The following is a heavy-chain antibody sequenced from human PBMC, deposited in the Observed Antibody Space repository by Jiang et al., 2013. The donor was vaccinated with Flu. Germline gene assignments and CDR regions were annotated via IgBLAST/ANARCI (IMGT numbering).Heavy chain of an antibody. CDR1: GGTFSGYA. CDR3: ARDQGLGYTYGYGPFDY. V-gene: IGHV1-69*01. CDR2: IIPIYGTT. Sequence: AEVKKPGSSVRVSCRASGGTFSGYAFSWVRQAPGQGLEWMGGIIPIYGTTQYAQKFQGRVTITADESTSTAYMELSSLRSEDTAVYYCARDQGLGYTYGYGPFDYWGQGTLVTVSS. J-gene: IGHJ4*02. D-gene: IGHD5-18*01.